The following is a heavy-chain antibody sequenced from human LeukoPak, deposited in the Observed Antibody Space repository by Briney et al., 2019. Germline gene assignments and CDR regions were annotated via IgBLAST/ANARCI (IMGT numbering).Heavy chain of an antibody. CDR2: IKQDGSEK. Sequence: GGSLRLSCAASGFTFSSYWMSWVRQAPGKGLEWVANIKQDGSEKYYVDSVKGRFTISRDNAKNSLYLQMNSLRAEDTAVYYCAKDQVGIAVANFDYWGQGTLVTVSS. CDR1: GFTFSSYW. V-gene: IGHV3-7*03. J-gene: IGHJ4*02. CDR3: AKDQVGIAVANFDY. D-gene: IGHD6-19*01.